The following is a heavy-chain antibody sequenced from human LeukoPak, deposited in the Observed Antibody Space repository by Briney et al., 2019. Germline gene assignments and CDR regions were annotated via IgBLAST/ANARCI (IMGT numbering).Heavy chain of an antibody. V-gene: IGHV3-21*01. Sequence: PGGSLRLSCAASGFTFSSYSMNWVRQAPGKGLEWVSSISSSSSYMYYADSVKGRFTISRDNAKNSLYLQMNSLRAEDTAVYYCARRFRAFDIWGQGTMVTVSS. CDR3: ARRFRAFDI. CDR2: ISSSSSYM. J-gene: IGHJ3*02. D-gene: IGHD3-10*01. CDR1: GFTFSSYS.